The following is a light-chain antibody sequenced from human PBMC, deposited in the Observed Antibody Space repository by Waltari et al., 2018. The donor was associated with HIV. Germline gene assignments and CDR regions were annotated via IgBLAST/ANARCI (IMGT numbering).Light chain of an antibody. CDR3: QQYNNWPPWT. Sequence: IVMTQSPATLSALQGERVTLSCRASQNISRDLAGLQQRPGQAPRLVIYDAVTRPTGIPARISGRGSETDFTLTISSLQSEDVAVYFCQQYNNWPPWTFGQGTKVEMK. J-gene: IGKJ1*01. CDR1: QNISRD. V-gene: IGKV3D-15*01. CDR2: DAV.